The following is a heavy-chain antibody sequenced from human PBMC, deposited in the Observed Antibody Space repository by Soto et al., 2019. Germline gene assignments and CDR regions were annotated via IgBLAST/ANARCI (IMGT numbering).Heavy chain of an antibody. CDR1: GGNFRSYY. Sequence: PSETQSLTCTVSGGNFRSYYWSWIPQPPGKGLEWIGYIYYNGNTNNNPSLKGRGTISVDTSKEQVSLKLTSVTAADTAVYYCARHPLIAAPGTYFDYWGQGILVTVSS. D-gene: IGHD6-25*01. CDR3: ARHPLIAAPGTYFDY. CDR2: IYYNGNT. J-gene: IGHJ4*02. V-gene: IGHV4-59*08.